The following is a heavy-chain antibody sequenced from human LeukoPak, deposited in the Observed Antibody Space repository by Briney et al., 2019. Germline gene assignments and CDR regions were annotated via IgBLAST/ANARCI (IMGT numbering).Heavy chain of an antibody. CDR3: VMYSRADY. Sequence: GGSPRLSCAASGFTFSSYWMSWVRQAPGKGLEWVANIKQDGSEKYYVDSVKGRFTISRDNAKNSLYLQMNSLRAEGTAVYYCVMYSRADYWGQGTLVTVSS. D-gene: IGHD6-13*01. CDR1: GFTFSSYW. J-gene: IGHJ4*02. CDR2: IKQDGSEK. V-gene: IGHV3-7*01.